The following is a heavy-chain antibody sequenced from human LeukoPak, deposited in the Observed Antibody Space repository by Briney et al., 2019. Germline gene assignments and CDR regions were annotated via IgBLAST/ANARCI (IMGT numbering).Heavy chain of an antibody. CDR2: ISPNSGAT. CDR3: ARDLWGWGSDYLDY. CDR1: GYTFTDYY. Sequence: ASVKVSCTASGYTFTDYYVHWVRLVPGHGLEWMGRISPNSGATNYAEKFRGRVTMARDTSINTVYMEMSSLRSDDTAVYYCARDLWGWGSDYLDYWGQGTLVTVSS. D-gene: IGHD4/OR15-4a*01. J-gene: IGHJ4*02. V-gene: IGHV1-2*06.